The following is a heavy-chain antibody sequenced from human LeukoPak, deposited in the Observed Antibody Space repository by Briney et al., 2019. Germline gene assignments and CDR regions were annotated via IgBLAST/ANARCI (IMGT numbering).Heavy chain of an antibody. CDR3: AREGPNSSGLDC. Sequence: PGKSLRLSCAASGFTFSGYPIHWVRQAPGKGLEWVAVISYDGSNKYYADSVKGRFTISRDNSKNTLYLQMNSLRAEDTAVYYCAREGPNSSGLDCWGQGTLVTVSS. CDR1: GFTFSGYP. CDR2: ISYDGSNK. V-gene: IGHV3-30-3*01. D-gene: IGHD6-19*01. J-gene: IGHJ4*02.